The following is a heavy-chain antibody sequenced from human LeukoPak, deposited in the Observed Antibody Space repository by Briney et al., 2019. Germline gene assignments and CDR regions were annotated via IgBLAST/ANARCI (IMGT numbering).Heavy chain of an antibody. Sequence: ASVKVSCKASGYTFTGYYMHWVRQAPGQGLEWMGGIIPIFGTANYAQKFQGRVTITADESTSTAYMELSSLRSEDTAVYYCARARIAARQRDAFDIWGQGTMVTVSS. D-gene: IGHD6-6*01. V-gene: IGHV1-69*13. CDR2: IIPIFGTA. CDR1: GYTFTGYY. CDR3: ARARIAARQRDAFDI. J-gene: IGHJ3*02.